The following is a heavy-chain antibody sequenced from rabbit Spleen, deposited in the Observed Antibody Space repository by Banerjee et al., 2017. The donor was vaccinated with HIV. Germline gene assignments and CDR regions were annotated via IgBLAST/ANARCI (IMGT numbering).Heavy chain of an antibody. V-gene: IGHV1S45*01. CDR2: IYAGSSGST. J-gene: IGHJ5*01. D-gene: IGHD6-1*01. CDR1: GFSFSDRDV. Sequence: QEQLVESGGGLVKPEGSLTLTCKASGFSFSDRDVMCWVRQAPGKGLEWIACIYAGSSGSTAYANWAKGRITISKTSSSTVTLQMTSLTAADTATYFCARLMTYGYAAFGYATLDWLDLWGPGTLVTVS. CDR3: ARLMTYGYAAFGYATLDWLDL.